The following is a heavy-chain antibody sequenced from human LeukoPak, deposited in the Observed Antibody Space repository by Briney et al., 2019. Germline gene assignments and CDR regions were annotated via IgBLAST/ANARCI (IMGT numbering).Heavy chain of an antibody. V-gene: IGHV4-4*07. J-gene: IGHJ4*02. CDR3: AREVYYYSSGSYYNFDY. CDR2: ISSSGNT. CDR1: DASISTYY. D-gene: IGHD3-10*01. Sequence: PSETLSLTCTVSDASISTYYWSWIRQPAGKGLEWIGHISSSGNTNYNPSLKSRVTMSVDTSKNHFSLKPTSVTAADTAVYYCAREVYYYSSGSYYNFDYWGQGILVTVSS.